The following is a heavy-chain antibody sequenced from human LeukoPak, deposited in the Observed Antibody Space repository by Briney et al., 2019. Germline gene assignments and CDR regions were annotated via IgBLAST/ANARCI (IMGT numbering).Heavy chain of an antibody. D-gene: IGHD4/OR15-4a*01. V-gene: IGHV3-21*04. J-gene: IGHJ4*02. CDR1: GFTFNS. CDR3: ARRAGAYSHPYDY. Sequence: GGSLRLSCAASGFTFNSMHWVRQAPGKGLEWVSSISSSTYIYYADSVKGRFTISRDNSKNTLYLQINSLRAEDTAVYYCARRAGAYSHPYDYWGQGTLVTVSS. CDR2: ISSSTYI.